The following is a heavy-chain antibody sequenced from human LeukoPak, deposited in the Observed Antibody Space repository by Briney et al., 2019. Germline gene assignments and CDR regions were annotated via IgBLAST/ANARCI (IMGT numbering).Heavy chain of an antibody. Sequence: ASVKVSCKASGGTFSSYAISWVRQAPGQGLEWMGGIIPIFGTANYAQKFQGRVTITADESTSTAYMELSSLRSEDTAVYYCARAVDEYYYDSSGSTTGYFDYWGQGTLVTVSS. D-gene: IGHD3-22*01. CDR1: GGTFSSYA. V-gene: IGHV1-69*01. J-gene: IGHJ4*02. CDR2: IIPIFGTA. CDR3: ARAVDEYYYDSSGSTTGYFDY.